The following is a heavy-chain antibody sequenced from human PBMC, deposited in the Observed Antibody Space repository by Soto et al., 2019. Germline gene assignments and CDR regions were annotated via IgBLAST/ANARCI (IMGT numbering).Heavy chain of an antibody. CDR2: INPNSGGT. V-gene: IGHV1-2*02. CDR3: ARDSQWVSPKRPTAQNWFDP. Sequence: ASVKVSCKASGYTFTGYYMHWVRQAPGQGLEWMGWINPNSGGTNYAQKFQGRVTMTRDTSISTAYMELGRLRSDDTAVYYCARDSQWVSPKRPTAQNWFDPWGQGTLVTVSS. CDR1: GYTFTGYY. D-gene: IGHD4-4*01. J-gene: IGHJ5*02.